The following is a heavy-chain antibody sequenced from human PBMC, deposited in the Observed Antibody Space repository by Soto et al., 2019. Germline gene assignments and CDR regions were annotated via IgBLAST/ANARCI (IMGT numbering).Heavy chain of an antibody. CDR2: IRGGGSPI. D-gene: IGHD1-7*01. J-gene: IGHJ4*02. V-gene: IGHV3-48*03. Sequence: EVHLVESGGGLVPPGGSLRLSCAASGLTFNTYEMNWVRQSPGKGLEWVSYIRGGGSPIMYADSVRGRFTISRDNAKNSLYLQMNSLRAEDTAIYYCATKIFGTTYFDHWGQGDLVTVSS. CDR1: GLTFNTYE. CDR3: ATKIFGTTYFDH.